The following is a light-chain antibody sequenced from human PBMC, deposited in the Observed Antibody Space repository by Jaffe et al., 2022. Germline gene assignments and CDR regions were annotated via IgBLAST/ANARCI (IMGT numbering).Light chain of an antibody. CDR1: NIGPKN. CDR2: WDS. V-gene: IGLV3-9*01. Sequence: SYELTQPLSVSVAPGQTARITCGGNNIGPKNVHWYQQKPGQAPVLVIYWDSNRPSGIPERFSGSNSGNTATLSISRAQAGDEADFYCQVWDSSTAGVVFGGGTKLTVL. J-gene: IGLJ2*01. CDR3: QVWDSSTAGVV.